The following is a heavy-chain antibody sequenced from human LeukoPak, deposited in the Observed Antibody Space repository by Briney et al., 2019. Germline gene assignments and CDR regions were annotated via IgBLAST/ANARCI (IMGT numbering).Heavy chain of an antibody. D-gene: IGHD3-10*01. V-gene: IGHV3-53*01. CDR1: GVTVSSNY. CDR3: ARERAYGSGNYFDY. Sequence: PGGSLRLSCAASGVTVSSNYMSWVRQAPGKGLEWVSVIYSGGSTYYADSVKGRFTISRDISKNTLYLQMNSLRAEDTAVYYCARERAYGSGNYFDYWGQGTLVTVSS. J-gene: IGHJ4*02. CDR2: IYSGGST.